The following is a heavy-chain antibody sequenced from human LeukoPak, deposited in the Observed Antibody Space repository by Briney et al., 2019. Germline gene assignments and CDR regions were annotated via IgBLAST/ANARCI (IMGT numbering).Heavy chain of an antibody. D-gene: IGHD2-2*01. CDR2: IIPIFGTA. V-gene: IGHV1-69*05. J-gene: IGHJ2*01. CDR1: GGTFSSYA. CDR3: ARVPFVVPAPDWYFDL. Sequence: GASVKVSCKASGGTFSSYAISWVRQAPGQGLEWMGGIIPIFGTANYAQKFQGRVTITTDESTSTAYMELSSLRSEDTAVYYCARVPFVVPAPDWYFDLWGRGTLVTVSS.